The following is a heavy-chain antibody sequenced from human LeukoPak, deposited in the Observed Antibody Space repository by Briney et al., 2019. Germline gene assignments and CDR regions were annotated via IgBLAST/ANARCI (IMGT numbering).Heavy chain of an antibody. V-gene: IGHV1-18*01. CDR2: ISAYNGNT. CDR1: GYTFTRYG. CDR3: ASGLDYYYYGMDV. J-gene: IGHJ6*02. Sequence: ASVKVSCKASGYTFTRYGISWVRQPPGQGLEWMGWISAYNGNTNYAQKLQGRVTMTTDTSTSTAYMELRSLRSDDTAVYYCASGLDYYYYGMDVWGQGTTVTVSS. D-gene: IGHD3-16*01.